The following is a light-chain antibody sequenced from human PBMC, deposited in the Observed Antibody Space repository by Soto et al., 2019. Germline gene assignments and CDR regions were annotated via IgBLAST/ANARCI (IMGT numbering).Light chain of an antibody. J-gene: IGKJ2*01. CDR2: GAS. CDR1: QSISSSY. V-gene: IGKV3-20*01. Sequence: EIVLTQSPGTLSLSRGERATLSCRASQSISSSYLAWYQQKPGQAPRLLIYGASRRATGIPDRFSGSASGTDFTLIISRLEPEDFAVYYCQQYGPSPYAFGQGTKLEIK. CDR3: QQYGPSPYA.